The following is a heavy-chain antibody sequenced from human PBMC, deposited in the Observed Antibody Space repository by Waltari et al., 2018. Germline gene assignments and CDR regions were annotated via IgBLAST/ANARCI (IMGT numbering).Heavy chain of an antibody. V-gene: IGHV3-66*04. CDR1: GFTVSSDF. D-gene: IGHD4-17*01. CDR2: IQSDGTT. J-gene: IGHJ4*02. CDR3: ARHDYGGY. Sequence: EVHLVESGGGLVQPGGSLGLSCAASGFTVSSDFMSWVRQAPGKGLEGVSVIQSDGTTYYADAVKGRVTVSRDTSKNAVYLQMNSLRDEDTAVYYCARHDYGGYWGQGTLVTVSS.